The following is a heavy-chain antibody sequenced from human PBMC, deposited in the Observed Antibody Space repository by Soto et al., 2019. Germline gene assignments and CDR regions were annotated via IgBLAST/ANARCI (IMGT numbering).Heavy chain of an antibody. D-gene: IGHD2-15*01. V-gene: IGHV1-69*13. J-gene: IGHJ4*02. CDR3: ARNSYAVGSFDY. Sequence: GASVKFSCKASGGTFSSYAISWVRQAPGQGLEWMGGIIPIFGTANYAQKFQGRVTITADESTSTAYMELSSLRSEDTAVYYCARNSYAVGSFDYWGQGTLVTVSS. CDR1: GGTFSSYA. CDR2: IIPIFGTA.